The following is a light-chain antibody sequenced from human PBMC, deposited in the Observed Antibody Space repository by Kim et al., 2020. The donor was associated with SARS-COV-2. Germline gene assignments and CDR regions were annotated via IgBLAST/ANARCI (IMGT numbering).Light chain of an antibody. J-gene: IGLJ2*01. CDR2: DVT. V-gene: IGLV2-14*03. CDR3: SSYTSSSTVI. CDR1: SSDVGDYNY. Sequence: QSALTQPASVSGSPGQSITISCTGTSSDVGDYNYVSWYQQHPGKAPKLTIYDVTKRPSGVSSRFSASKSGNTASLTISGLQAEDEADYYCSSYTSSSTVIFGGGTQLTVL.